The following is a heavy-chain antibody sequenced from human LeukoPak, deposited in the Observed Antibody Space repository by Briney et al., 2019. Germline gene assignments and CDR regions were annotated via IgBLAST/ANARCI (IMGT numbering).Heavy chain of an antibody. Sequence: PGGCLRLSCSASGFTLISYGMDSVRQAPGKGMEWVAFIRYDGSNKYYADSVKGRFTISRDNSKNTLYLQMNSLRAEDTAVYYCLKMPIPRYSYGPIDYWGQGTLVTVSS. V-gene: IGHV3-30*02. D-gene: IGHD5-18*01. CDR1: GFTLISYG. CDR3: LKMPIPRYSYGPIDY. CDR2: IRYDGSNK. J-gene: IGHJ4*02.